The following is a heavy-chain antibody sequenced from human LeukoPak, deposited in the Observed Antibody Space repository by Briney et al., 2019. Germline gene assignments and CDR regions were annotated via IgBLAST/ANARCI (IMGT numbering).Heavy chain of an antibody. Sequence: LETLSLTCTVSGGSISRFYWSWIRQPPGRGLVWIGYINYSGSTNYNPSLKSRVTISVDTSRNQFSLKLSSVTAADTAVYYCARDMVATANYGMDVWGQATTVTVSS. CDR2: INYSGST. CDR3: ARDMVATANYGMDV. V-gene: IGHV4-59*01. D-gene: IGHD5-12*01. CDR1: GGSISRFY. J-gene: IGHJ6*02.